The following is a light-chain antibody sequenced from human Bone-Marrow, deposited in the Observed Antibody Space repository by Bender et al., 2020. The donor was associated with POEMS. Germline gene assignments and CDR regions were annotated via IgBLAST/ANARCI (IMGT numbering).Light chain of an antibody. CDR1: GSDVGAYNY. Sequence: QSALTQPRSVSGSPGQSVTISCTGTGSDVGAYNYVSWYQQRPGIAPKLLIYEGTKRPSGISNRFSGTKSGNTASLTISGLQPDDEADYYCSSYTSSSTLWVFGGGTKLTVL. J-gene: IGLJ3*02. V-gene: IGLV2-14*01. CDR2: EGT. CDR3: SSYTSSSTLWV.